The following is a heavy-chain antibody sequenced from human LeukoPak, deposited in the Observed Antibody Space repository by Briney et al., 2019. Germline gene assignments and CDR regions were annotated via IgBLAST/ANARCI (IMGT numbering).Heavy chain of an antibody. Sequence: GGSLRLSCAASGFTFSRYSMNWVRQAPGRGLEWVSCISSSSSLIFYSDSVRGGFTISRDNAKNLLYLHMNSLRVEDTAVYYCAKVDRGDYSSSPVPYYNYYMNVWGKGTTVTVSS. V-gene: IGHV3-21*01. CDR1: GFTFSRYS. J-gene: IGHJ6*03. D-gene: IGHD6-13*01. CDR2: ISSSSSLI. CDR3: AKVDRGDYSSSPVPYYNYYMNV.